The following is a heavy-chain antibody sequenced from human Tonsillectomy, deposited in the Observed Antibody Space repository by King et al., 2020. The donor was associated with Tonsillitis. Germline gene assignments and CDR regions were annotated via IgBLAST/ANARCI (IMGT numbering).Heavy chain of an antibody. CDR3: ATYLFDIVVVPAATPFDY. V-gene: IGHV3-23*03. D-gene: IGHD2-2*01. J-gene: IGHJ4*02. CDR2: IYSGGSST. CDR1: GFTFSSYA. Sequence: VQLVESGGGLVQPGGSLRLSCAASGFTFSSYAVSWVRQAPGKGLEWVSVIYSGGSSTYYADSVKGRFTISRDNSKNTLYLQMNSLRAEDTAVYYCATYLFDIVVVPAATPFDYWGQGTLVTVSS.